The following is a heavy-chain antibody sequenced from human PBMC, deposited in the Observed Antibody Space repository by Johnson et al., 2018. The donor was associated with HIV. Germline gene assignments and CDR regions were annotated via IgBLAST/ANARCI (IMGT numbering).Heavy chain of an antibody. V-gene: IGHV3-66*01. CDR2: IYSGGST. J-gene: IGHJ3*01. Sequence: VQLVESGGGLVQPGGSLRLSCAASGFTVSSNYMSWVRQAPEKGLEWVSVIYSGGSTYYADSVQGRFTISSDNSKNTLYLQMNSLRAEDTAVYFCARGCRDGYTCDAFDVWGQGTRVTVSS. D-gene: IGHD5-24*01. CDR3: ARGCRDGYTCDAFDV. CDR1: GFTVSSNY.